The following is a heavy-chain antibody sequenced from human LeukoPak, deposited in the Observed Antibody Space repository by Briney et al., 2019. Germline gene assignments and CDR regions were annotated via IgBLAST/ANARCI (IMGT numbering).Heavy chain of an antibody. CDR1: GTSISSGGYY. V-gene: IGHV4-30-2*01. CDR3: ARTLDY. CDR2: MYHSGIS. J-gene: IGHJ4*02. Sequence: SETLSLTCSVSGTSISSGGYYYTWIRQPPGKGLEWIGYMYHSGISYYNPSLKNRLTISVGRSKNQFSLRLSSVTAADTAIYYCARTLDYWGQGTLVTVSS.